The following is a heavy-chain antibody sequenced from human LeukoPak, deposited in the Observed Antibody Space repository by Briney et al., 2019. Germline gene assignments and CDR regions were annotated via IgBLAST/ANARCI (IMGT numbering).Heavy chain of an antibody. D-gene: IGHD6-25*01. V-gene: IGHV3-43*01. Sequence: EPGGSLRLSCAASGFTFDDYTMHWVRQAPGKGLEWVSLISWDGGSTYYADSVKGRFTISRDNSKNSLYLQMNSLRTEDTALYYCAKGARAAKRGYMDVWGKGTTVTVSS. J-gene: IGHJ6*03. CDR1: GFTFDDYT. CDR2: ISWDGGST. CDR3: AKGARAAKRGYMDV.